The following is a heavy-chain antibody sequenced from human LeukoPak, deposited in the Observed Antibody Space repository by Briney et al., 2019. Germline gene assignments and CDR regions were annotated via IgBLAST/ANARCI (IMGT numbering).Heavy chain of an antibody. Sequence: GGALRLSCVVSGFSVSNNYVRWVRQAPGKGLEWVSVIYSGNTIKYADSVKGRFTISRDNSKNTVYLQMSSLRAEDTALYYCATIGTGDYRDDSWGQGTLVTVSS. CDR3: ATIGTGDYRDDS. CDR2: IYSGNTI. J-gene: IGHJ5*01. D-gene: IGHD3/OR15-3a*01. CDR1: GFSVSNNY. V-gene: IGHV3-66*01.